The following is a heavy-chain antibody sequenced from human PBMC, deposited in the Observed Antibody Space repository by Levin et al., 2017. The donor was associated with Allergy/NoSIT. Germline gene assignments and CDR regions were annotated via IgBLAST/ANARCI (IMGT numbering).Heavy chain of an antibody. CDR2: IRGSPSII. CDR3: VRDRAFAFDM. J-gene: IGHJ3*02. D-gene: IGHD5-24*01. CDR1: GFTFSAYS. V-gene: IGHV3-48*01. Sequence: GGSLRLSCVASGFTFSAYSMNWVRQAPGKGLEWLSYIRGSPSIISYADSVKGRFTISRDNAKNSLYLQMDSLRAEDTAVYYCVRDRAFAFDMWGQGTMVTVSS.